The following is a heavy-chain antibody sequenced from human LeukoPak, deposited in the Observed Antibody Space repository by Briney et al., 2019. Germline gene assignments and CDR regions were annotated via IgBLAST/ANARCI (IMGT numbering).Heavy chain of an antibody. CDR3: ARDPGYSYGLDY. CDR1: GFTFSTYW. Sequence: PGGSLRLSCAASGFTFSTYWMGWVRQAPGKGLEWVAKIKPDGSEKDHVDSVKGRFTISRDNAKNSLYLQLNSLRAEDTAVYYCARDPGYSYGLDYWGQGTLVTVSS. J-gene: IGHJ4*02. CDR2: IKPDGSEK. D-gene: IGHD5-18*01. V-gene: IGHV3-7*01.